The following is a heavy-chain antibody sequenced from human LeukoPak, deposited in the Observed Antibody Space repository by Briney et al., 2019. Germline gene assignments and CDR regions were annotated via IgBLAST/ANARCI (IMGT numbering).Heavy chain of an antibody. D-gene: IGHD1-26*01. Sequence: PGGSLRLSCVASGFTFSNYAMSWVRQAPGKGLEWVSGISSSGSSTFFADHVKGRLTIARDNAKSSLYLQMNTLQAEDTAVYYCARRATGSSSLFYYYMDVWAKGPRSASP. CDR3: ARRATGSSSLFYYYMDV. J-gene: IGHJ6*03. V-gene: IGHV3-23*01. CDR1: GFTFSNYA. CDR2: ISSSGSST.